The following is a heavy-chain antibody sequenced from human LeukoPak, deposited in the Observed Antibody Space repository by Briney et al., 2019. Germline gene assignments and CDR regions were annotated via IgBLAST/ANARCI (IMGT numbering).Heavy chain of an antibody. V-gene: IGHV3-30*04. Sequence: GGSLRLSCAASGFTFSSYAMHWVRQAPGKGLEWVAVISYDGSNKYYADSVKGRFTISRGNSKNTLYLQMNSLRAEDTAVYYCARVPEEMALGDWFDPWGQGTLVTVSS. CDR1: GFTFSSYA. D-gene: IGHD5-24*01. CDR3: ARVPEEMALGDWFDP. CDR2: ISYDGSNK. J-gene: IGHJ5*02.